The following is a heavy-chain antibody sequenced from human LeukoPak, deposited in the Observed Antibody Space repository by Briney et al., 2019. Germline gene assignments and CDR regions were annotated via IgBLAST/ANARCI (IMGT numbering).Heavy chain of an antibody. V-gene: IGHV4-34*01. D-gene: IGHD3-22*01. CDR2: INHSGST. Sequence: SETLSLTCAVYGGSFSGYYWSWIRQPPGKGLEWIGEINHSGSTNYNPSLKSRVTKSIDTSKNQFSLKLSSVTAADTAVYYCARGGRSGDYYDSSGGRFDYWGQGTLVTVSS. J-gene: IGHJ4*02. CDR1: GGSFSGYY. CDR3: ARGGRSGDYYDSSGGRFDY.